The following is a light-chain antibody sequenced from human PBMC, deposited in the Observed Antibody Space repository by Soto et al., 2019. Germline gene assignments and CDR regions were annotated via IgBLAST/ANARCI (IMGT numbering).Light chain of an antibody. J-gene: IGKJ2*01. CDR3: QQRDDWPLYT. V-gene: IGKV3-11*01. Sequence: EIVLTQSPATLSLSPGERATLSCRASQSVGYNLAWYQQKPGQAPRLLIYAAFNRATGVPARFSGSGSGTDFTLTISSLEPEDFAVYYCQQRDDWPLYTFGQGSKLEIK. CDR2: AAF. CDR1: QSVGYN.